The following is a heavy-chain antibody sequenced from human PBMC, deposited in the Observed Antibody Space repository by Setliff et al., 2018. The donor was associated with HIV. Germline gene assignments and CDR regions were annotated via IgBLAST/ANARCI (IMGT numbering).Heavy chain of an antibody. V-gene: IGHV3-15*01. CDR2: IKSKTDGGTT. D-gene: IGHD2-2*01. Sequence: PGGSLRLSCAASGFTFNTYAMHWVRQAPGKGLEWVGRIKSKTDGGTTDYAAPVKGRFTISRDDSKNTLYLQMNSLKTEDTAIYYCTTKPPAADFQHWGQGTLVTVSS. CDR1: GFTFNTYA. CDR3: TTKPPAADFQH. J-gene: IGHJ1*01.